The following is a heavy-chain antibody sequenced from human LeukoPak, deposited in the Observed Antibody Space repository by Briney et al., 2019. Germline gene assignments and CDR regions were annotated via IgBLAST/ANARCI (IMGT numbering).Heavy chain of an antibody. J-gene: IGHJ6*03. CDR1: GGSFSGYY. CDR2: INHSGST. CDR3: ARRLQLTGYYYYYYMDV. Sequence: PSETLSLTCAVYGGSFSGYYWSWIRQPPGKGLEWIGEINHSGSTNYNPSLKSRVTISVDTSKNQVSLKLSSVTAADTAVYYCARRLQLTGYYYYYYMDVWGKGTTVTISS. V-gene: IGHV4-34*01. D-gene: IGHD3-9*01.